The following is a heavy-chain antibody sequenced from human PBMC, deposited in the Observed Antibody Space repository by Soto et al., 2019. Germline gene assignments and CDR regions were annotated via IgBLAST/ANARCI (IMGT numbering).Heavy chain of an antibody. D-gene: IGHD7-27*01. Sequence: GGSLRLSCAASGFSFSISPMHWVRQAPGKGPEWVALISYDGTNKFYADSVKGRFTISGDNSKSTLYLQVDSLRPEDAAVYYCARDPKTSGGQHWAFNYFDSWGQGTLVTVSS. CDR3: ARDPKTSGGQHWAFNYFDS. CDR1: GFSFSISP. CDR2: ISYDGTNK. J-gene: IGHJ4*02. V-gene: IGHV3-30-3*01.